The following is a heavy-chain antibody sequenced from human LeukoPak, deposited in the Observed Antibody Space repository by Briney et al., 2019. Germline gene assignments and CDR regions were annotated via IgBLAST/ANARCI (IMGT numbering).Heavy chain of an antibody. CDR3: ARDLLAAAAGTYFDY. Sequence: PSETLSLTCTVSGGSISSYYWSWIRQPAGKGLEWIGRIYTSGSTNYNPSLKSRVTMSVDTSKNQFSLKLSCVTAADTAVYYCARDLLAAAAGTYFDYWGQGTLVTVSS. CDR2: IYTSGST. J-gene: IGHJ4*02. V-gene: IGHV4-4*07. CDR1: GGSISSYY. D-gene: IGHD6-13*01.